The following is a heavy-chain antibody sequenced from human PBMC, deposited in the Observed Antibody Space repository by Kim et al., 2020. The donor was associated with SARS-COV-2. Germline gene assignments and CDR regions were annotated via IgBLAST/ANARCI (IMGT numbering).Heavy chain of an antibody. Sequence: GGSLRLSCTASGFIFNAYYMTWVRQTPGKGLEWLSYISGSGSDKSYADSVKGRFTISRDNAKSSLYLQMDSLRVEDTAVYYCARVARGPTDWGRGTLVTVSS. CDR3: ARVARGPTD. CDR1: GFIFNAYY. CDR2: ISGSGSDK. J-gene: IGHJ1*01. V-gene: IGHV3-11*01. D-gene: IGHD3-10*01.